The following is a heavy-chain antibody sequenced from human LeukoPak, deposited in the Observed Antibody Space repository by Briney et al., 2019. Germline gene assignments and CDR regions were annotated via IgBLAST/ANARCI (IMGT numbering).Heavy chain of an antibody. V-gene: IGHV3-30*02. Sequence: GGSLRLSCAASGFTFSSYDMHWVRQAPGKGLEWVAFMQYDGSNKYYAESVKGRFTISRDNSKNTLYLQMDSLRVDDTAVYFRARDSIRQQLYYFDYWGQGTLVTVSS. J-gene: IGHJ4*02. CDR2: MQYDGSNK. D-gene: IGHD6-13*01. CDR3: ARDSIRQQLYYFDY. CDR1: GFTFSSYD.